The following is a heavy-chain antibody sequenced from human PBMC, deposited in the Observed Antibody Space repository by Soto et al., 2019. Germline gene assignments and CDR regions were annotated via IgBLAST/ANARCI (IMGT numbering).Heavy chain of an antibody. V-gene: IGHV1-46*01. D-gene: IGHD2-8*01. CDR3: ARGESVLMVYAISDY. Sequence: QAPGQGLEWMGIINPSGGSSSYAQKFQGRVTMTRDTSTSTVYMELSSLRSEDTAVYYCARGESVLMVYAISDYWGQGTLVTVSS. CDR2: INPSGGSS. J-gene: IGHJ4*02.